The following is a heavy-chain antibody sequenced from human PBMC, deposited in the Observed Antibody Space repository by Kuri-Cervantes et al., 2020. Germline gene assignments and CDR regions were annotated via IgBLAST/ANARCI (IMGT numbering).Heavy chain of an antibody. CDR3: GRPRERGLAVAAPGAFDM. D-gene: IGHD6-19*01. CDR2: IDPDDSDT. J-gene: IGHJ3*02. CDR1: EYTFTNYW. Sequence: GESLKISCRASEYTFTNYWIGWVRQMPGRGLEWMGFIDPDDSDTTYSPSFQGQVTISADRSTSTAYLQWSSLKASDTAMYSCGRPRERGLAVAAPGAFDMWGQGTMVTVSS. V-gene: IGHV5-51*01.